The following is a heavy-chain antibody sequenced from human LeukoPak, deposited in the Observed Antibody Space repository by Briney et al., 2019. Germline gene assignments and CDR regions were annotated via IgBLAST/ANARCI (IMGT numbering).Heavy chain of an antibody. CDR1: GFTFSSYW. CDR3: ANVDTAMVR. J-gene: IGHJ4*02. CDR2: IKQDGREK. Sequence: GGSLRLSCAASGFTFSSYWMSWVRQAPGKGLEGVANIKQDGREKYYVDSVKGRFTISRDNAKNSLYLQMNSLRAEDTGVYYCANVDTAMVRWGQGTLVTVSS. D-gene: IGHD5-18*01. V-gene: IGHV3-7*01.